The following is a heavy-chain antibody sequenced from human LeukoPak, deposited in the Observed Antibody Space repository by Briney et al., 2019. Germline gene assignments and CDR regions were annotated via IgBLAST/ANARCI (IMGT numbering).Heavy chain of an antibody. V-gene: IGHV1-8*01. CDR2: MNPNSGNT. Sequence: GASVKVSCKASGYTFTSYDINWVRQAPGQGLEWMGWMNPNSGNTGYAQKFQGRVTMTRNTSISTAYMELSSLRSEDTAVYYCARTMVRGVISGPWGQGTLVTVSS. CDR1: GYTFTSYD. CDR3: ARTMVRGVISGP. J-gene: IGHJ5*02. D-gene: IGHD3-10*01.